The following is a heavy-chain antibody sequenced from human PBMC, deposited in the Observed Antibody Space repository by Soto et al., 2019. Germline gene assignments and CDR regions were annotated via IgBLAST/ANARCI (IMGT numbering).Heavy chain of an antibody. D-gene: IGHD3-3*01. CDR2: IYWNDDK. Sequence: QITLKESGPTLVKPTQPLTLTCTFSGFSLSTSGVGVGWIRQPPGKALEWLAVIYWNDDKRYSPSLKSRLTITKETSKNHVVLTMTNMDPVDTPTYYCAHSTSTYDVWGVWTSYYFDFWGQGTLVTVSS. V-gene: IGHV2-5*01. CDR1: GFSLSTSGVG. J-gene: IGHJ4*02. CDR3: AHSTSTYDVWGVWTSYYFDF.